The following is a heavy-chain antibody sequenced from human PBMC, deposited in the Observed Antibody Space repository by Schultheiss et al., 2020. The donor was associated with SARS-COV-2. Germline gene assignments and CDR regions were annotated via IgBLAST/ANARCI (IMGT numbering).Heavy chain of an antibody. CDR2: IDPSDSYT. CDR1: GYSFTSYW. V-gene: IGHV5-10-1*01. J-gene: IGHJ4*02. Sequence: GGSLRLSCKGSGYSFTSYWISWVRQMPGKGLEWMGRIDPSDSYTNYSPSFQGHVTISADKSISTAYLQWSSLKASDTAMYYCALPDLYSSGWYPHWGQGTLVTVSS. D-gene: IGHD6-19*01. CDR3: ALPDLYSSGWYPH.